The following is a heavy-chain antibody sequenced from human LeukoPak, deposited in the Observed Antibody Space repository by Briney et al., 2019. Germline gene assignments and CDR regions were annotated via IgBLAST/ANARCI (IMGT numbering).Heavy chain of an antibody. Sequence: GGSLRLSCTVSGFTFSDYYMSWVRQAPGKGLEWVSYISSSGSMLHYADSVEGRFTISRDNAKNTLYLQMNSLRAEDTAVYYCAKALPHQAGDRRYFDYWGQGTRVTVSS. D-gene: IGHD7-27*01. CDR3: AKALPHQAGDRRYFDY. J-gene: IGHJ4*02. V-gene: IGHV3-11*01. CDR2: ISSSGSML. CDR1: GFTFSDYY.